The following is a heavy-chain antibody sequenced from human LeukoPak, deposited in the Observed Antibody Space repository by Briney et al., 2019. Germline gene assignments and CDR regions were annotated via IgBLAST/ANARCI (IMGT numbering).Heavy chain of an antibody. CDR3: AKDEAGAKNEKRYYYYYMDV. CDR2: ISGSGGST. J-gene: IGHJ6*03. CDR1: GFTFSNAW. D-gene: IGHD4/OR15-4a*01. Sequence: PGGSLRLSCAASGFTFSNAWMSWVRQAPGKGLEWVSAISGSGGSTYYADSVKGRFTISRDNSKNTLYLQMNSLRAEDTAVYCCAKDEAGAKNEKRYYYYYMDVWGKGTTVTVSS. V-gene: IGHV3-23*01.